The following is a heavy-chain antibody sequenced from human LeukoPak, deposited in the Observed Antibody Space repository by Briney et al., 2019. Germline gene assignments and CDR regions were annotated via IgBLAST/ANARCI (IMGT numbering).Heavy chain of an antibody. CDR3: ARGHYDVLAASYKWTPDY. Sequence: GGSLRLSCAASGFTFSSYWMSWVRQAPGKGLEWVANIKQDGSEKYYVDSVKGRFTISRDNAKNSLSLQLNSLRVEDTAVYYCARGHYDVLAASYKWTPDYWGQGTLVTVSS. V-gene: IGHV3-7*01. D-gene: IGHD3-9*01. J-gene: IGHJ4*02. CDR2: IKQDGSEK. CDR1: GFTFSSYW.